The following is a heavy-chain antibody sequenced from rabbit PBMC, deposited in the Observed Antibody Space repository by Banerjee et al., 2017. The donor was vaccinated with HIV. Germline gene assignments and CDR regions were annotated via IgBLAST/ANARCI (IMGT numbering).Heavy chain of an antibody. D-gene: IGHD4-1*01. CDR1: GFSFSSGYW. V-gene: IGHV1S40*01. CDR3: VRGSGLTIPTL. J-gene: IGHJ3*01. Sequence: QSLEESGGDLVKPGASLTLTCTASGFSFSSGYWICWVRQAPGKGLEWVGCINTATWYANWAKGRFTISSHNAQNTLYLQLNSLTAADTATYFCVRGSGLTIPTLWGQGTLVTVS. CDR2: INTAT.